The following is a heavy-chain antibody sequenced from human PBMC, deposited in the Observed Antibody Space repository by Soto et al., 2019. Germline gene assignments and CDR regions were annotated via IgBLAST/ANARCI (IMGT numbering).Heavy chain of an antibody. CDR2: INWNGDNT. D-gene: IGHD3-10*01. J-gene: IGHJ5*01. Sequence: GKGLERVSGINWNGDNTGYADSVKGRFTISRDDAKNSLYLQMNSLRAEDTALYHCARGWSRLLLFGEVHSVRGNDSWGQGTLVTVSS. CDR3: ARGWSRLLLFGEVHSVRGNDS. V-gene: IGHV3-20*01.